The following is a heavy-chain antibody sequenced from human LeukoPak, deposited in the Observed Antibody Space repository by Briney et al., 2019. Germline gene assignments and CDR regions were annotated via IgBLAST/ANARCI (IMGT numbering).Heavy chain of an antibody. D-gene: IGHD3-22*01. CDR1: GGSISSSSYY. Sequence: PSETLSLTCTVSGGSISSSSYYWGWIRQPPGKGLEWIGSIYYSGSTYYNPSLKSRVTISVDTSKNQFSLKLSSVTAADTAVYYCARHYYYDSSGFDFDYWGQGTLVTVSS. J-gene: IGHJ4*02. CDR2: IYYSGST. V-gene: IGHV4-39*07. CDR3: ARHYYYDSSGFDFDY.